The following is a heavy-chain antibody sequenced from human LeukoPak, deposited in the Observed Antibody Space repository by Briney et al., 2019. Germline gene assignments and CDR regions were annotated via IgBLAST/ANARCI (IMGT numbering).Heavy chain of an antibody. D-gene: IGHD6-6*01. Sequence: SETLSLTCTVSGGSISSYYWSWIRQPPGKGLEWLGYIYYSGSTNYNPSLKSRVTISVDTSKNQFSLKLSSVTAADTAVYYCAAHSSSKTRFDYWGQGTLVTVSS. V-gene: IGHV4-59*12. CDR3: AAHSSSKTRFDY. CDR2: IYYSGST. J-gene: IGHJ4*02. CDR1: GGSISSYY.